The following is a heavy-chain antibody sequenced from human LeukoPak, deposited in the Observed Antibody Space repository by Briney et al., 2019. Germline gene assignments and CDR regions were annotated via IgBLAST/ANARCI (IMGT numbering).Heavy chain of an antibody. CDR2: TGFNGVT. V-gene: IGHV3-23*01. CDR3: GIRDTSDYYVF. D-gene: IGHD3-22*01. J-gene: IGHJ4*02. Sequence: PGGSLRLSCAASGFTFSNYAMSWVRQAPGKGLEWVSATGFNGVTYYADSVKGRFTISRDNSKNALYLQMNGLRADDTAVYYCGIRDTSDYYVFWGQGTLVTVSS. CDR1: GFTFSNYA.